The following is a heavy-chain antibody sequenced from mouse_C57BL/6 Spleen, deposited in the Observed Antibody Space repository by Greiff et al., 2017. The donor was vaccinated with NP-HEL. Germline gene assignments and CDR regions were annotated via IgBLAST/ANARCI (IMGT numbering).Heavy chain of an antibody. D-gene: IGHD2-4*01. CDR1: GYTFTSYW. CDR2: IDPSDSYT. CDR3: ARYMITGGYYFDY. J-gene: IGHJ2*01. Sequence: QVQLQQPGAELVMPGASVKLSCKASGYTFTSYWMHWVKQRPGQGLEWIGEIDPSDSYTNYNQKFKVKSTLTVDKSSGTAYMQLSSLTSEDSAVYYCARYMITGGYYFDYWGQGTTLTVSS. V-gene: IGHV1-69*01.